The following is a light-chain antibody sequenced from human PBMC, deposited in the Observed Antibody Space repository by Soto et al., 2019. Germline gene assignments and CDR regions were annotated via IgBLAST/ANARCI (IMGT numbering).Light chain of an antibody. V-gene: IGKV3-11*01. CDR1: QFLSSY. CDR3: HQRNK. J-gene: IGKJ5*01. Sequence: EIFVTQSPATLSLAPGERATLSCRASQFLSSYLAWYQQKPGQPPRLLIYDTSNRATGIPARFSGSRSGTDSTLTISSLEPEDFGVYFCHQRNKFGQGTRLEIK. CDR2: DTS.